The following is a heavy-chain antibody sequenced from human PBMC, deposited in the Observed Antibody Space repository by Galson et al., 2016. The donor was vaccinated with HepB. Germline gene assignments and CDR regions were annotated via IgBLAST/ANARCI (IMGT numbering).Heavy chain of an antibody. CDR3: AKATSGSAYGSRYFQH. Sequence: SLRLSCATSGFTFNDYAMHWVRQAPGKGLEWVPGISWNRGRIDYGDLVKGRFPVSRENAKNSLDLQKNSRRAEDTALYYCAKATSGSAYGSRYFQHWGQGTLVTVSS. CDR2: ISWNRGRI. J-gene: IGHJ1*01. CDR1: GFTFNDYA. D-gene: IGHD3-10*01. V-gene: IGHV3-9*01.